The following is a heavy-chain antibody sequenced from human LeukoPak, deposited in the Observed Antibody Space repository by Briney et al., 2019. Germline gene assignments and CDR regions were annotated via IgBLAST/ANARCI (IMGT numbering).Heavy chain of an antibody. V-gene: IGHV3-11*01. J-gene: IGHJ4*02. D-gene: IGHD1-26*01. CDR1: GFTLSDYY. CDR3: ARRSPTQDFDY. Sequence: GGSLRLSCAASGFTLSDYYMSWIRQARGKGLEWVTYISSSGSTIYYADSVKGRFTISRDNAKKSLYLQMNSLRAEDTAVYYCARRSPTQDFDYWGQGTLVTVSS. CDR2: ISSSGSTI.